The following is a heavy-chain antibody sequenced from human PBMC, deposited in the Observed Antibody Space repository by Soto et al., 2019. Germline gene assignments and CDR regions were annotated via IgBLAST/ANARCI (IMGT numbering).Heavy chain of an antibody. CDR2: IIPILGIA. CDR1: GGTFSSYT. J-gene: IGHJ4*02. V-gene: IGHV1-69*08. CDR3: ARDPEDYEIRHYYQNPVPFDY. Sequence: QVQLVQSGAEVKKPGSSVKVSCKASGGTFSSYTISWVRQAPGQGLEWMGRIIPILGIANYAQKFQGRVTITADKSTSTAYMELSSLRSEDTAVYYCARDPEDYEIRHYYQNPVPFDYWCQRTLVTVSS. D-gene: IGHD3-9*01.